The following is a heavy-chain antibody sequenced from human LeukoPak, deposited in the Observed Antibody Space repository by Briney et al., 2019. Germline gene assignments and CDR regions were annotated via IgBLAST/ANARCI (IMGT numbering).Heavy chain of an antibody. V-gene: IGHV4-34*01. CDR2: INHSGST. CDR1: GGSFSGYY. J-gene: IGHJ5*02. Sequence: SETLSLTCAVYGGSFSGYYWSWIRQPPGKGLEWIGEINHSGSTNYNPSLKSRVTISVDTSKNQFSLKLSSVTAADTAVYYCARGTRWFDPWGQGTLVTVSS. CDR3: ARGTRWFDP.